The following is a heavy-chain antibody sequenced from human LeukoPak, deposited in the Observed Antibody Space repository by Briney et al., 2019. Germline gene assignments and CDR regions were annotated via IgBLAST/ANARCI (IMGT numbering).Heavy chain of an antibody. Sequence: GGSLRLSCAASGFIFSETAMHWVRQAPGKGLDWVAYIGVDETFIRYADSVKGRFIISRDNSEKTLFLQMNNVRGDDTGIYFCAEDFWNFRDSWGQGTLVTVSS. V-gene: IGHV3-30*02. D-gene: IGHD3-3*01. J-gene: IGHJ5*01. CDR3: AEDFWNFRDS. CDR1: GFIFSETA. CDR2: IGVDETFI.